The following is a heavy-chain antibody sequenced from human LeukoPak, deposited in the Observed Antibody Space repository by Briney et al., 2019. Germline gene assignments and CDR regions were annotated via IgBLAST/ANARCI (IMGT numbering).Heavy chain of an antibody. CDR1: GYTFITND. CDR2: ISAYNGNT. CDR3: ARSAVADTLSAYYFEY. V-gene: IGHV1-18*04. D-gene: IGHD6-19*01. J-gene: IGHJ4*02. Sequence: ASVKVSCKDSGYTFITNDISWVRQAPGQGLEWMGWISAYNGNTNYAQKLQGRVTMTTDTSTNTAYMELRSLRSDDTAVYYCARSAVADTLSAYYFEYWGQGTLVTVSS.